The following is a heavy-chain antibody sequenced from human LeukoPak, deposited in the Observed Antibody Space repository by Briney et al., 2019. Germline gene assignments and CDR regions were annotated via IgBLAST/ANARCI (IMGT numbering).Heavy chain of an antibody. CDR1: GYSFTSYW. Sequence: VESLNISCQGSGYSFTSYWISWVRQMPAKGLEWIGRIDPSDSYTNYSPSFQGHVTISADKSISTAYLQWSSLKASDTAMYYCATGPSHTTDFDYWGQGTLVTVSS. D-gene: IGHD4-17*01. CDR3: ATGPSHTTDFDY. CDR2: IDPSDSYT. V-gene: IGHV5-10-1*01. J-gene: IGHJ4*02.